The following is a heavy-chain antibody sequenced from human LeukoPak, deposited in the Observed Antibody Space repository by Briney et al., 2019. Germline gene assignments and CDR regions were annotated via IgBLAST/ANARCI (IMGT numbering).Heavy chain of an antibody. CDR3: ARGGYCSSASCYSAEYYFDY. CDR1: GFTFSSYW. V-gene: IGHV3-74*01. Sequence: GGSLRLSCVASGFTFSSYWMHWVRQDPRKGLVWVSRINGDGRNINYADSVRGRFTISRDNAKNTLYLQMNTLRVEDTAVYYCARGGYCSSASCYSAEYYFDYWGQGTLVTVSS. CDR2: INGDGRNI. J-gene: IGHJ4*02. D-gene: IGHD2-2*01.